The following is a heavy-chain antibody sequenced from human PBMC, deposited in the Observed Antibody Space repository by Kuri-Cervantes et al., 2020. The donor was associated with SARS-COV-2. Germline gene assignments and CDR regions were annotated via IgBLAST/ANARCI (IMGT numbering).Heavy chain of an antibody. J-gene: IGHJ4*02. CDR1: GGSFSGYH. CDR2: INHSGST. D-gene: IGHD5-12*01. CDR3: ARLIGYSGYDYSFGYFDY. V-gene: IGHV4-34*01. Sequence: SETLSLTCAVYGGSFSGYHWSWIRQPPGKGLEWIGEINHSGSTNYNPSLESRVTISVDTSKNQSSLKLSSVTAADTAVYYCARLIGYSGYDYSFGYFDYWGQGTLVTVSS.